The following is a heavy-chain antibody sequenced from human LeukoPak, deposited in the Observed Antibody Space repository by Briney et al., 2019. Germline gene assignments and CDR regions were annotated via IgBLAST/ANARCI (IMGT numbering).Heavy chain of an antibody. CDR3: AKDSSVYHYDSRNFDY. V-gene: IGHV3-30*02. J-gene: IGHJ4*02. D-gene: IGHD3-22*01. CDR1: GFTFSRYG. CDR2: IRYDGSNK. Sequence: GGSLRLSCAASGFTFSRYGMSWVRQAPGKGLEWVAFIRYDGSNKYYADSVKGRFTISRDNSKNTLYLQMDSLRAEDTAIYYCAKDSSVYHYDSRNFDYWGQGTLVTVSS.